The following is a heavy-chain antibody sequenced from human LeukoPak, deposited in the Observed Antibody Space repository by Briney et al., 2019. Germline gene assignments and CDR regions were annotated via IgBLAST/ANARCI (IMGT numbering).Heavy chain of an antibody. CDR1: GDSVSSNSAA. CDR2: TYYRSKWYN. D-gene: IGHD3-10*01. Sequence: SQTLSLTCAISGDSVSSNSAAWNWIRQSPSRGLEWLGRTYYRSKWYNDYAVSVKSRITINPDTSKNQFSLQLNSVTPEDTAVYYCARDGPPQWFGESYGMDVWGQGTTVTVSS. V-gene: IGHV6-1*01. J-gene: IGHJ6*02. CDR3: ARDGPPQWFGESYGMDV.